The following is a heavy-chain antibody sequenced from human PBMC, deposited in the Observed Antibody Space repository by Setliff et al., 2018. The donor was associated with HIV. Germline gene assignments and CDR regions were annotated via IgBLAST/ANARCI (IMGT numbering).Heavy chain of an antibody. CDR2: IIPIFGTA. J-gene: IGHJ4*02. CDR1: GGTFSSYA. CDR3: ARDGWELDRGRADYFDY. Sequence: GASVKVSCKASGGTFSSYAISWVRQAPGQGLEWMGGIIPIFGTANYAQKFQGRVTIDRDTSATTAYMELRSLRSEDTAVYYCARDGWELDRGRADYFDYWGQGALVTVSS. V-gene: IGHV1-69*05. D-gene: IGHD3-10*01.